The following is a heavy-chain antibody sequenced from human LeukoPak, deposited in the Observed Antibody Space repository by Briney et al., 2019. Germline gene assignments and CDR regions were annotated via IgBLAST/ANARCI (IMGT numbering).Heavy chain of an antibody. CDR2: IYYSGST. V-gene: IGHV4-30-4*01. J-gene: IGHJ5*02. Sequence: SETLSLTCTVSGGSISSGDYCWGWIRQPPGKGREWLGYIYYSGSTYYNPSLKSRVTISVDTSKNTFSLELSSVTAEDTAVYYCASYYYGSGSDGRDYWFDPWGQGTLVTVSS. D-gene: IGHD3-10*01. CDR3: ASYYYGSGSDGRDYWFDP. CDR1: GGSISSGDYC.